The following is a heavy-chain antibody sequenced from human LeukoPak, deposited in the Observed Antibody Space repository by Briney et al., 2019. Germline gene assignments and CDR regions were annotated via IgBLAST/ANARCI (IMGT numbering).Heavy chain of an antibody. CDR3: AKAAYGDYAGAFDI. CDR2: INWSGGST. D-gene: IGHD4-17*01. Sequence: PGGSLRLSCTASGFAFDEHGMSWVRQVPGKGLEWVSGINWSGGSTGYADPLRGRFTISRDNAKNSLYLQMNSLRAEDTAVYYCAKAAYGDYAGAFDIWGQGTMVIVSS. CDR1: GFAFDEHG. J-gene: IGHJ3*02. V-gene: IGHV3-20*04.